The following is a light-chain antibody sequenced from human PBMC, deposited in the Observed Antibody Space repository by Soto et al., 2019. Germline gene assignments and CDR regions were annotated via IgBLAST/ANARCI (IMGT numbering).Light chain of an antibody. J-gene: IGLJ2*01. CDR2: EGN. CDR1: SSDVGSYNL. Sequence: QSVLTQPASVSGSPGQSITISCTGTSSDVGSYNLVSWYQHNPGKAPKVMIYEGNKRPSGVSNRFSGSKSGNTASLTISGLQAEDEADYYCCSYAGSSTLVFGGGTKVTVL. V-gene: IGLV2-23*01. CDR3: CSYAGSSTLV.